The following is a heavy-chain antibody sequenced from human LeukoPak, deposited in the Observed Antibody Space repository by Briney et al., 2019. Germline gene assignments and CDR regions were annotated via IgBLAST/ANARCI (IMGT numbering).Heavy chain of an antibody. CDR2: IYYSGST. D-gene: IGHD4-17*01. J-gene: IGHJ4*02. CDR1: GGSISSGGYY. CDR3: ARSKSPDYGDYPFLFDY. Sequence: PSETLSLTCTVSGGSISSGGYYWSWIRQHPGKGLEWIGYIYYSGSTYYNPSLKSRVTISVDTSKNQFSLKLSSVTAADTAVYYCARSKSPDYGDYPFLFDYWGQGTLVTVSS. V-gene: IGHV4-31*03.